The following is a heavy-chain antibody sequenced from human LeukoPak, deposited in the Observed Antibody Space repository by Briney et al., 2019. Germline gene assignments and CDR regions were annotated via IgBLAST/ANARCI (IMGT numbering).Heavy chain of an antibody. CDR2: INHSGST. CDR1: GGSFSGYY. Sequence: SETLSLTCAVYGGSFSGYYWSWIRQPPGKGLEWIGEINHSGSTNYNPSLKSRVTISVDTSKNQFSLKLSSVTAADTAVYYCARGTIVPSLTFHSTYYFDYWGQGTLVTVSS. D-gene: IGHD1-26*01. V-gene: IGHV4-34*01. CDR3: ARGTIVPSLTFHSTYYFDY. J-gene: IGHJ4*02.